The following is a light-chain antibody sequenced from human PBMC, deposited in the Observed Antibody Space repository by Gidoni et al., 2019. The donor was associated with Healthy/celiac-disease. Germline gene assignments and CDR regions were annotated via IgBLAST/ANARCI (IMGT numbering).Light chain of an antibody. CDR1: QSISSW. J-gene: IGKJ2*01. Sequence: DIQMTQSPSTLSASVGDRVTITCRASQSISSWVAWYHQKPGKAPKLLIYKASSLESGVPSRFSGSGSGTEFTLTISSLQPDDFATYYCQQYNSYSYTFGQGTKLEIK. CDR3: QQYNSYSYT. CDR2: KAS. V-gene: IGKV1-5*03.